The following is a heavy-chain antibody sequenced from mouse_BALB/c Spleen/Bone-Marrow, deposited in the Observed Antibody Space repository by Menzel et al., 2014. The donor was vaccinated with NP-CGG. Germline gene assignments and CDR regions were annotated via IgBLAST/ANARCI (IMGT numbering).Heavy chain of an antibody. CDR1: GFNIKDTY. CDR2: IDPANGNT. CDR3: ARYYYGYYFVY. D-gene: IGHD1-2*01. V-gene: IGHV14-3*02. Sequence: VQLQQPGAELVKPGASVKLSCTASGFNIKDTYMHWVKQRPEQGLEWIGRIDPANGNTKYDPKFQGKATITADTSSNTAYLQLSSLTSEDTAVYYCARYYYGYYFVYWGQATTLAVSS. J-gene: IGHJ2*01.